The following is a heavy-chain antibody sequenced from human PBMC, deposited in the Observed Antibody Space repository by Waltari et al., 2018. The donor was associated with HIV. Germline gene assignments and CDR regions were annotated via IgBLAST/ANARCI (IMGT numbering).Heavy chain of an antibody. Sequence: QVQLQESGPGLVKPSQTLSLTCTVSGGSISSGSYYWRWIRQPAGKGLEWIGRIYTRGSTNYNPSLKSRVTISVDTSKNQFSLKLSSVTAADTAVYYCAADSSGYLDASDIWGQGTMVTVSS. V-gene: IGHV4-61*02. CDR3: AADSSGYLDASDI. CDR2: IYTRGST. CDR1: GGSISSGSYY. J-gene: IGHJ3*02. D-gene: IGHD3-22*01.